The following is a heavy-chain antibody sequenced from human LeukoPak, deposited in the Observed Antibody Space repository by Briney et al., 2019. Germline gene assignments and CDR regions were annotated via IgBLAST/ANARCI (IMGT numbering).Heavy chain of an antibody. J-gene: IGHJ4*02. CDR1: GYTFTSYG. D-gene: IGHD3-10*01. CDR2: INTNTGNP. CDR3: ARNRGRSGCYPDY. Sequence: ASVKVPCKASGYTFTSYGISWVRQAPGQGLEWMGWINTNTGNPTYAQGFTGRFVFSLDTSVSTAYLQISSLKAEDTAVYYCARNRGRSGCYPDYWGQGTLVTVSS. V-gene: IGHV7-4-1*02.